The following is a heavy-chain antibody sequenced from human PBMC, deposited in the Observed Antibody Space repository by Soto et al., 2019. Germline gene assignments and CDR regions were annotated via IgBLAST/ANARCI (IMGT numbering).Heavy chain of an antibody. J-gene: IGHJ6*02. V-gene: IGHV1-18*01. CDR2: ISGDNGAT. D-gene: IGHD6-19*01. CDR1: GYTFSTYS. Sequence: QVQLLQSGVEVKTPGASVKVSCKAYGYTFSTYSISWVRQAPGQGLEWMGWISGDNGATENGQKFQGRVTMAIDTATTTGYMDMRRRTSGDTAVYECARAGEFKSGWTTAMDVWGQGTTVTVSS. CDR3: ARAGEFKSGWTTAMDV.